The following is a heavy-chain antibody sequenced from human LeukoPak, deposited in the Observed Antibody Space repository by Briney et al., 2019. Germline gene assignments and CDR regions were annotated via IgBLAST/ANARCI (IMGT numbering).Heavy chain of an antibody. Sequence: GGSLRLSCAASGFTFSSYAMHWVRQAPGKGLEWVAVISYDGSNKYYADSVKGRFTISRDNSKYTLYLQMNSLRAEDTAVYYCARDKRRTVGATPYAFDIWGQGTMVTVSS. CDR2: ISYDGSNK. CDR1: GFTFSSYA. CDR3: ARDKRRTVGATPYAFDI. V-gene: IGHV3-30-3*01. J-gene: IGHJ3*02. D-gene: IGHD1-26*01.